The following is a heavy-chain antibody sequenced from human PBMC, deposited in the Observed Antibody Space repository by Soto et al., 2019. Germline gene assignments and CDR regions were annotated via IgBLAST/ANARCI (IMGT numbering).Heavy chain of an antibody. CDR1: GGTFSSYA. V-gene: IGHV1-69*01. Sequence: QVQLVQSGAEVKKPGSSVKVSCKASGGTFSSYAISWVRQAPGQGLEWMGGLIPIFGTANYAQKFQGRVTITADESTSTAYMELSSLRSEDTAVYYCASSGYDILTGYYSGFDPWGQGTLVTVSS. D-gene: IGHD3-9*01. J-gene: IGHJ5*02. CDR3: ASSGYDILTGYYSGFDP. CDR2: LIPIFGTA.